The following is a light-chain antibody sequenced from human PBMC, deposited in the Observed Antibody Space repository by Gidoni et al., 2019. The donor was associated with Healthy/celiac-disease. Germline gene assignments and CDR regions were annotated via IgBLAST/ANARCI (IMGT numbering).Light chain of an antibody. CDR3: QQRSNWPPLT. CDR2: DAS. J-gene: IGKJ4*01. Sequence: EIVLTQSPATLSLPPGERATLSCRASQSVSSYLAWYQQKPGQAPRLLIYDASNRATGIPARFSGSGSGTDVTLTISSREPEDFAVYYCQQRSNWPPLTFGGGTKVEIK. V-gene: IGKV3-11*01. CDR1: QSVSSY.